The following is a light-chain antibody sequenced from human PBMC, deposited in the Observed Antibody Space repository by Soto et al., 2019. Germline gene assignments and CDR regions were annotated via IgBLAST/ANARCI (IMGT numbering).Light chain of an antibody. J-gene: IGKJ2*01. CDR3: QQYYSTPRN. Sequence: DIVMTQSPDSLAVSLGERATINCKSSQSVLYSSNNKNYLAWYQQKPGQPPKLLIYWASTRESGVPDRFSGSGSGRDFTLTIGSLQAEDVAVYYCQQYYSTPRNFGQGHKLEIK. CDR1: QSVLYSSNNKNY. CDR2: WAS. V-gene: IGKV4-1*01.